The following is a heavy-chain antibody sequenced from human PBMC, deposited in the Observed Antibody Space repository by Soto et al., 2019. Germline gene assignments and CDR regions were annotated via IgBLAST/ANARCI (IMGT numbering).Heavy chain of an antibody. V-gene: IGHV4-39*01. D-gene: IGHD3-3*01. CDR3: ARQGDYDFWSGYYRRAYYYYGMDV. CDR1: GGSISSSSYY. CDR2: IYYSGST. Sequence: LSLTCTVSGGSISSSSYYWGWIRQPPGKGLEWIGSIYYSGSTYYNPSLKSRATISVDTSKNQFSLKLSSVTAADTAVYYCARQGDYDFWSGYYRRAYYYYGMDVWGQGTTVTVSS. J-gene: IGHJ6*02.